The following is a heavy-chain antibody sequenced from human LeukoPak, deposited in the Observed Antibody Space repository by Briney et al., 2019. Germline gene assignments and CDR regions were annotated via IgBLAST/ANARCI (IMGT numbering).Heavy chain of an antibody. J-gene: IGHJ4*02. V-gene: IGHV3-66*01. Sequence: PGGSLRLSCAASGFIVTSTYMSWVRQAPGKGLEWVSVIYSGGTPYYADSVEGRFTISRDTYKNTVYLQMNSLRAEDMAVYHCVRGGPFTGAISTPRASDYWGQGLLVTVSS. CDR3: VRGGPFTGAISTPRASDY. CDR1: GFIVTSTY. CDR2: IYSGGTP. D-gene: IGHD1-7*01.